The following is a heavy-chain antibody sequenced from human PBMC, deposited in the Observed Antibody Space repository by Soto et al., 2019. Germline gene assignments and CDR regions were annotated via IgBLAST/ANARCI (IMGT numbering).Heavy chain of an antibody. CDR2: IIPIFGTA. CDR1: GGTFSSYA. CDR3: ARAGVPAAMSPTPHYGMDV. D-gene: IGHD2-2*01. Sequence: QVQLVQSGAEVKKPGSSVKVSCKASGGTFSSYAISWVRQAPGQGLEWMGGIIPIFGTANYAQNFQGRITIPADDSTSTAYMELSSLRSEDTAVYYCARAGVPAAMSPTPHYGMDVCGQGTTVTVSS. V-gene: IGHV1-69*01. J-gene: IGHJ6*02.